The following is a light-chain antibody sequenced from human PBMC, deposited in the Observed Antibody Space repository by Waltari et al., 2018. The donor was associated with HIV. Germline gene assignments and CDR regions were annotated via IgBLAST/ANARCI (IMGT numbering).Light chain of an antibody. CDR3: SSYTSSSTPLVV. CDR2: DVS. Sequence: QSALTQPASVSGAPGQSITISCTGTSTDVGGYHYVSCYQQHPGKAPKLMIYDVSNRPSGVSNRFSGSKSGNTASLTISGLQAEDEADYYCSSYTSSSTPLVVFGGGTKLTVL. CDR1: STDVGGYHY. V-gene: IGLV2-14*03. J-gene: IGLJ2*01.